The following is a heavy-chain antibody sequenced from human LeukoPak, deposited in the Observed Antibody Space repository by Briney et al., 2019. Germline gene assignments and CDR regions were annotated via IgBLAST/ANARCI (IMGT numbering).Heavy chain of an antibody. J-gene: IGHJ3*02. CDR3: ARDDAGVVLDNWAHDAFDI. CDR1: GFTFSDYH. CDR2: ISSSGSTI. D-gene: IGHD3-3*01. V-gene: IGHV3-11*04. Sequence: GGSLRLSCAASGFTFSDYHMSWIRQAPGKGLEWVSDISSSGSTINYADSVKGRFTISRDNAKNSLYLQMNSLRAEDTAVYYCARDDAGVVLDNWAHDAFDIWGQGTMVTVSS.